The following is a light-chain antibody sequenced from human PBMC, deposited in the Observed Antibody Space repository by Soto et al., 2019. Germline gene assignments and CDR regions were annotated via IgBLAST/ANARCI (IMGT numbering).Light chain of an antibody. V-gene: IGKV1-5*01. CDR3: QQYCASPLP. J-gene: IGKJ4*01. Sequence: DIQMTQSPSSLSVSVGDIVTITCPASETINTWLAWYQQKPGKAPKILIYAASKLEHGVPSRLSGSGSGAEFTLTISGLQADDLAIYGYQQYCASPLPFGGGTKGE. CDR1: ETINTW. CDR2: AAS.